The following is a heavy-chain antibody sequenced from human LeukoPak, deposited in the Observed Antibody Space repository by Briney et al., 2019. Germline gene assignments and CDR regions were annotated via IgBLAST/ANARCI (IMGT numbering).Heavy chain of an antibody. CDR3: ARDGWVDTILYYYYMDV. D-gene: IGHD6-19*01. CDR2: IYTSGGT. J-gene: IGHJ6*03. CDR1: GGSISSYY. V-gene: IGHV4-4*07. Sequence: PSGTLSLTCTVSGGSISSYYWSWIRQPAGKGLEWIGRIYTSGGTNYNPSLKSRVTMSVDTSKNQFSLKLSSVTAADTAVYYCARDGWVDTILYYYYMDVWGKGTTVTVSS.